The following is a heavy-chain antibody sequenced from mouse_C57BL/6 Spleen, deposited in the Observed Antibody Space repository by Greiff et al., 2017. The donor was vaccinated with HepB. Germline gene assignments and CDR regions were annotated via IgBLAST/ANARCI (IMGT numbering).Heavy chain of an antibody. CDR2: INPSNGGT. CDR1: GYTFTSYW. V-gene: IGHV1-53*01. Sequence: QVQLQQPGTELVKPGASVKLSCKASGYTFTSYWMHWVKQRPGQGLEWIGNINPSNGGTNYNEKFKSKATLTVDKSSSTAYMQLSSLTSEDSAVYYCARSPGTHWDLYYFDYWGQGTTLTVSS. J-gene: IGHJ2*01. D-gene: IGHD4-1*01. CDR3: ARSPGTHWDLYYFDY.